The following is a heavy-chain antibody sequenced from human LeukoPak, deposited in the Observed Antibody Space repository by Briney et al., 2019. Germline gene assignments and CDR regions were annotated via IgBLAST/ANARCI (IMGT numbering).Heavy chain of an antibody. CDR2: ISSSSSYI. J-gene: IGHJ4*02. CDR1: GFTFSSYS. V-gene: IGHV3-21*01. Sequence: GGSLRLSCAASGFTFSSYSMNWVRQAPGKGLECVSSISSSSSYIYYADSVKGRFTISRDNAKNSLYLQMNSLRAEDTAVYYCARNRGRGVINYFDYWGQGTLVTVSS. D-gene: IGHD3-10*01. CDR3: ARNRGRGVINYFDY.